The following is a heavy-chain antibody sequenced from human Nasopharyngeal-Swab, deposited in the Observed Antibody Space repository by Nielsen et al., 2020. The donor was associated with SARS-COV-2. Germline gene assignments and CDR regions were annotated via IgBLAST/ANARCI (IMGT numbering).Heavy chain of an antibody. D-gene: IGHD5-12*01. CDR3: ARSITDYYYYGMDV. CDR2: IDWDDDK. V-gene: IGHV2-70*11. J-gene: IGHJ6*02. Sequence: SGPTLVKPTQTLTLTCTLSGFSLSTSGMCVSWIRQPPGKALEWLERIDWDDDKYYSTSLKTRLTISKDTSKNQVVLTLTNMDPVDTATYYCARSITDYYYYGMDVWGQGTTVTVSS. CDR1: GFSLSTSGMC.